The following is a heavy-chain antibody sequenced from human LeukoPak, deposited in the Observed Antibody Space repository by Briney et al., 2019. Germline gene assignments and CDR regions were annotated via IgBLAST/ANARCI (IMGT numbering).Heavy chain of an antibody. Sequence: GGSLRLSCAASGFTFSDYYMSWIRQDPGKGLEWVSYISSSGSTIYYADSVKGRFTISRDNAKNSLYLQMNSLRAEDTAVYYCARDTTNCGGDCNAFDIWGQGTMVTVSS. CDR3: ARDTTNCGGDCNAFDI. J-gene: IGHJ3*02. V-gene: IGHV3-11*01. D-gene: IGHD2-21*02. CDR1: GFTFSDYY. CDR2: ISSSGSTI.